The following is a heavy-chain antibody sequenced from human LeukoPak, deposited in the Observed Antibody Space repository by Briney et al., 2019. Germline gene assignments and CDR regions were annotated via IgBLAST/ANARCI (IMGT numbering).Heavy chain of an antibody. CDR3: ARLAAVYGYAGVGYYFHYYIDV. V-gene: IGHV4-39*01. Sequence: ETLSLTCTVSGDFINTSIYYWGWLRQPPGKGLEWIGSAYSSGNTYYNPSLKSRVIISVDTSKNQFSLKLNSVTAADTAVYYCARLAAVYGYAGVGYYFHYYIDVWGKGTTVTVSS. CDR1: GDFINTSIYY. D-gene: IGHD5-18*01. J-gene: IGHJ6*03. CDR2: AYSSGNT.